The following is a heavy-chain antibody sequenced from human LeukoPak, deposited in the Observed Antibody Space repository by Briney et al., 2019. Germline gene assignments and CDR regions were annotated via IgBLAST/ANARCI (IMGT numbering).Heavy chain of an antibody. D-gene: IGHD3-10*01. V-gene: IGHV4-31*03. Sequence: SETLSLTCTVSGGSISSGGYYWSWIRQHPGKGLEWIGYIYYSGSTYYNPSLKSRVTISVDTSKNQFSLELSSVTAADTAVYYCAGFHGSGSYYNEHYFDYWGQGTLVTVSS. CDR1: GGSISSGGYY. CDR3: AGFHGSGSYYNEHYFDY. CDR2: IYYSGST. J-gene: IGHJ4*02.